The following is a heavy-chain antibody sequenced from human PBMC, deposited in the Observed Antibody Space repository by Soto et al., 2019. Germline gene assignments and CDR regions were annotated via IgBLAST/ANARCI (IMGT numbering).Heavy chain of an antibody. CDR2: ISSSGSTI. CDR3: ARDSDYYGSGSYYTEDYYMDV. J-gene: IGHJ6*03. D-gene: IGHD3-10*01. CDR1: GFTFSDYY. V-gene: IGHV3-11*01. Sequence: GGSLRLSCAASGFTFSDYYMSWIRQAPGKGLEWVSYISSSGSTIYYADSVKGRFTISRDNAKNSLYLQMNSLRAEDTAVYYCARDSDYYGSGSYYTEDYYMDVWGKGTTVTVSS.